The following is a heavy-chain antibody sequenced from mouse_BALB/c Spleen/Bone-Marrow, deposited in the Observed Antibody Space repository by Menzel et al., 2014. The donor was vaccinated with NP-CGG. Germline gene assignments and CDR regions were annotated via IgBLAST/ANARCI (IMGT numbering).Heavy chain of an antibody. J-gene: IGHJ2*01. V-gene: IGHV14-3*02. CDR3: ARLISTDY. CDR2: IDPANGNT. CDR1: GFNIKDTY. Sequence: VQLKESGAELVKPGASVKLSCTASGFNIKDTYMHWVKQRPEQGLEWIGRIDPANGNTKFDPKFQGKATITADTSSNTAYLELSSLTSWDTAVYYCARLISTDYWGRGTTLTVSS. D-gene: IGHD2-4*01.